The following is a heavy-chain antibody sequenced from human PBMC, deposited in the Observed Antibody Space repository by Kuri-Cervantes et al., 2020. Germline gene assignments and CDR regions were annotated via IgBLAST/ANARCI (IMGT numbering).Heavy chain of an antibody. J-gene: IGHJ4*02. CDR1: GYTFTSYD. V-gene: IGHV1-8*01. CDR3: AREEGYCSGGSCYYYFDY. Sequence: ASVKVSCKASGYTFTSYDINWVRQATGQGLEWMGWMNPNSGNTGYAQKFQGRVTMTRNTSISTAYMELSSLRSEDTAVYYCAREEGYCSGGSCYYYFDYWGQGTLVTVSS. D-gene: IGHD2-15*01. CDR2: MNPNSGNT.